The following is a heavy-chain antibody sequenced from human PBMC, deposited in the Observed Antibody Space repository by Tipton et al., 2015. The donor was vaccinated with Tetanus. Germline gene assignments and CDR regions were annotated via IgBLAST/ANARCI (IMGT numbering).Heavy chain of an antibody. CDR3: ARGEDAYKTGNY. CDR1: GGSFSNYY. J-gene: IGHJ4*02. CDR2: VHPSGST. Sequence: TLSLTCAVYGGSFSNYYWTWIRQPPGKGLEWIGEVHPSGSTSSNPSLESRVTMFIDTSKNQFSLKLTSLTAADTAVYFCARGEDAYKTGNYWGQGTLVTVSS. D-gene: IGHD5-24*01. V-gene: IGHV4-34*01.